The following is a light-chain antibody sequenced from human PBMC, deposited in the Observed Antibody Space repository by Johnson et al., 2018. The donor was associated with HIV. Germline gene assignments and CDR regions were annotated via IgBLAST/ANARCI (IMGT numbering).Light chain of an antibody. Sequence: QSVLTQPPSVSAAPGQKVTISCSGSSSNIGNNYVSWYQQLPGTAPKLLIYDNNKRPSGIPDRFSGSKSGTSATLGITGLQTGDAAVYYCGTWESSLIAYVYGTGTKVTVL. J-gene: IGLJ1*01. CDR1: SSNIGNNY. V-gene: IGLV1-51*01. CDR3: GTWESSLIAYV. CDR2: DNN.